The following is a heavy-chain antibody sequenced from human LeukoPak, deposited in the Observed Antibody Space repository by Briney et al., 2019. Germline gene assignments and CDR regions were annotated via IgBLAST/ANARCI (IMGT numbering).Heavy chain of an antibody. CDR3: ARHYSSSSSFDY. D-gene: IGHD6-6*01. V-gene: IGHV4-4*09. J-gene: IGHJ4*02. CDR2: IYPSGST. Sequence: PSETLSLTCTVSGGSISNYYWSWIRQPPGKGLEWIGYIYPSGSTNYNPSLKSRFTISVDTSKNQFSLKLSSVTAADTAVYYCARHYSSSSSFDYWGQGTLVTVSS. CDR1: GGSISNYY.